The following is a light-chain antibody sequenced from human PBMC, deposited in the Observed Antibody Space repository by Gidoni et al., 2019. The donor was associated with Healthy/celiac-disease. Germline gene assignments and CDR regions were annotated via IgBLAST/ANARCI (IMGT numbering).Light chain of an antibody. V-gene: IGLV3-27*01. CDR3: YSAADNNWV. J-gene: IGLJ3*02. Sequence: SYALPPPSSVSVSPGQTARLTCSGDVLAKKYARWFQQKPGQAPVLVIYKDSERPSGTPERFSGYSAGTTGTLTISGAQVEEEADYYCYSAADNNWVFGGGTKRTVL. CDR1: VLAKKY. CDR2: KDS.